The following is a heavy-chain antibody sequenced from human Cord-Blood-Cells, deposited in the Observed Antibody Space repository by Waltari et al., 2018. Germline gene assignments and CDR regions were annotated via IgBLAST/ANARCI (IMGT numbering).Heavy chain of an antibody. CDR3: ARTRVAGPHPFDI. CDR2: IYPGDSDT. CDR1: GYSFTSYW. J-gene: IGHJ3*02. D-gene: IGHD3-10*01. Sequence: EVQLAQSGAEVKKPGASLKISCKASGYSFTSYWIGRVRQLHGKGLEWMVIIYPGDSDTRYSPSFQGQVTIAAEKSISAAYQQWSSLKASDTAMYYCARTRVAGPHPFDIWGQGTMVTVSS. V-gene: IGHV5-51*01.